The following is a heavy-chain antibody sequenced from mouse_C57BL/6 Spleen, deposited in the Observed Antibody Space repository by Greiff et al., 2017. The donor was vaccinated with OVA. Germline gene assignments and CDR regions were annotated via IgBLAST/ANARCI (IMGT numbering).Heavy chain of an antibody. J-gene: IGHJ1*03. V-gene: IGHV5-4*03. D-gene: IGHD2-4*01. Sequence: EVKLQESGGGLVKPGGSLKLSCAASGFTFSSYAMSWVRQTPEKRLEWVATISDGGSYTYYPDNVKGRFTISRDNAKNNLYLQRSHLKSEDTAMYYCARVYDYDGGWYFDVWGTGTTVTVSS. CDR2: ISDGGSYT. CDR1: GFTFSSYA. CDR3: ARVYDYDGGWYFDV.